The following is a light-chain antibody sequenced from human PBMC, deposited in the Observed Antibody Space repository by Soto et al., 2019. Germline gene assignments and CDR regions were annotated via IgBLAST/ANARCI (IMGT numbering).Light chain of an antibody. CDR1: QSIGIY. J-gene: IGKJ1*01. V-gene: IGKV1-39*01. Sequence: IQVTQSPSSLSASVGDIVTISCRASQSIGIYLSWYRQKPGKAPQLLIHGASTLQGGVPSRFSGDGSGTHFTLTINSLQPEDVGTYSCQQSCSTPTFGQGTKVDIK. CDR3: QQSCSTPT. CDR2: GAS.